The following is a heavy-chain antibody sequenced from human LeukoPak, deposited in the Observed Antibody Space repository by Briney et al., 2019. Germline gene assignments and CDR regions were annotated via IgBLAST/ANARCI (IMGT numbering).Heavy chain of an antibody. CDR2: INPSGGST. CDR1: GYTFTNYY. J-gene: IGHJ4*02. V-gene: IGHV1-46*01. CDR3: ARALVVPAAIWYYFDY. D-gene: IGHD2-2*02. Sequence: ASVKVSCKASGYTFTNYYVHWVRQAPGQGLEWMGIINPSGGSTTYAQKFQGRVTITADESTSTAYMELSSLRSEDTAVYYCARALVVPAAIWYYFDYWGQGTLVTVSS.